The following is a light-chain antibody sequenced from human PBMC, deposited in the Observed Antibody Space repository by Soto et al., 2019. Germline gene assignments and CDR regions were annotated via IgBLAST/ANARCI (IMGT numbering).Light chain of an antibody. J-gene: IGKJ2*01. CDR1: QSVSSGY. V-gene: IGKV3-20*01. CDR3: QQYGGSPLYT. Sequence: EIVLTQSPGTLSLSPGERATLSCRASQSVSSGYLAWYQQKPGQAPRLLIFAASSRAAGIPDRFSGTGSGTDFTLTINRLEPEDFALYYCQQYGGSPLYTFGQGTKLEI. CDR2: AAS.